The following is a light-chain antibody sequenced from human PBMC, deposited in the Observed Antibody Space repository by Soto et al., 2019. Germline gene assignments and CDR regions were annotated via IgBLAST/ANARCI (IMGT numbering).Light chain of an antibody. CDR3: QSYDSSLSGWV. Sequence: QSVLTQPPSVSGAPGQRVTISCTGSSSNIGAGYDVHWYQQLPGTAPKLLIYGNSNRPSGVPDRLSGSKSGTSASLAITGLQAEDEADYYCQSYDSSLSGWVFGGGTTVTVL. V-gene: IGLV1-40*01. J-gene: IGLJ3*02. CDR2: GNS. CDR1: SSNIGAGYD.